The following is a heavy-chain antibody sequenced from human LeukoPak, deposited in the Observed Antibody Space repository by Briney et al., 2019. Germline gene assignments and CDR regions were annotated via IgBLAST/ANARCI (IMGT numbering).Heavy chain of an antibody. V-gene: IGHV4-30-4*01. J-gene: IGHJ5*02. CDR2: IYYSGST. CDR1: GGSISSGDYY. D-gene: IGHD2-2*01. Sequence: SQTLSLTCTVSGGSISSGDYYWSWIRQPPGKGLEWIGYIYYSGSTYYNPSLKSRVTISVDTSKNQFSLKLSSVTAADTAVYYCASTFGVVVPAASRNWFDPWGQGTLVTVSS. CDR3: ASTFGVVVPAASRNWFDP.